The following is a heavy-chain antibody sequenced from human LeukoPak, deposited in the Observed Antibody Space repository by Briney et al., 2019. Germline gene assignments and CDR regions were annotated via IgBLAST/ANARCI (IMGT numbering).Heavy chain of an antibody. CDR1: GGSISSSSYY. D-gene: IGHD3-10*01. V-gene: IGHV4-39*07. Sequence: PSETLSLTCTVSGGSISSSSYYWGWIRQPPGKGLEWIGSIYYSGSTYYNPSLKSRVTISVDTSKNQYSLKLSSVTAADTAVYYCARDDMVRGENGMDVWGQGTTVTVSS. CDR3: ARDDMVRGENGMDV. CDR2: IYYSGST. J-gene: IGHJ6*02.